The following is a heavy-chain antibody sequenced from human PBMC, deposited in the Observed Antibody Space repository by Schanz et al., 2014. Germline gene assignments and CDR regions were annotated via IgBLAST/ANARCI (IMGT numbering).Heavy chain of an antibody. J-gene: IGHJ4*02. CDR3: ARDSGSSSWYPSDY. Sequence: VQLLESGGALVRPGGSLRLSCAASGFTFTGYVMTWVRQAPGKGLEWVGHIRSKPNNYATEYAASMKGRITISRDDSKNTAYLQMNSLRAEDTALYYCARDSGSSSWYPSDYWGQGTLVTVSS. V-gene: IGHV3-73*01. CDR1: GFTFTGYV. CDR2: IRSKPNNYAT. D-gene: IGHD6-13*01.